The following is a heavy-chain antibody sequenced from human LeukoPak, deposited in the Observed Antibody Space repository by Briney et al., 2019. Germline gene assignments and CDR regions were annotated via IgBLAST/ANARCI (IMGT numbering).Heavy chain of an antibody. CDR3: ARDNSIADRGWWFDP. V-gene: IGHV1-46*01. D-gene: IGHD4-23*01. J-gene: IGHJ5*02. Sequence: ASVKVSCKSSGYIFTNHYMHWVRQAPGQGLEWMGLINPSGISTLYAEKFRGIIIMTRDMSTATDYMELSSLRSEDTAVYYCARDNSIADRGWWFDPWGQGTLVTVSS. CDR2: INPSGIST. CDR1: GYIFTNHY.